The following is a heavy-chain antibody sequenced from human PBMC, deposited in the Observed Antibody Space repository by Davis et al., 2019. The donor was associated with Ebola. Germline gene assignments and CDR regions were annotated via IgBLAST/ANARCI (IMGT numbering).Heavy chain of an antibody. CDR3: ARDSYCSSTSCYTGTYYYYGMDV. J-gene: IGHJ6*02. D-gene: IGHD2-2*02. CDR1: GYTFTSYG. CDR2: ISAYNGNT. V-gene: IGHV1-18*01. Sequence: ASVKVSCKASGYTFTSYGISWVRQAPGHGLEWMGWISAYNGNTNYAQKLQGRVTMTTDTSTSTAYMELRSLRSDDTAVYYCARDSYCSSTSCYTGTYYYYGMDVWGQGTTVTVSS.